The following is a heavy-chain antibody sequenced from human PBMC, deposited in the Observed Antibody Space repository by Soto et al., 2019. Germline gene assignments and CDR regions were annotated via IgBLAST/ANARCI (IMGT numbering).Heavy chain of an antibody. Sequence: GGSLRLSCAASGFTFSSYAMHWVRQAPGKGLEWVAVISYDGSNKYYADSVKGRFTISRDNSKNTLYLQMNSLRAEDTAVYYCARLYGYYYYGMDVWGQGTTVTVSS. CDR3: ARLYGYYYYGMDV. D-gene: IGHD3-16*01. CDR2: ISYDGSNK. CDR1: GFTFSSYA. J-gene: IGHJ6*02. V-gene: IGHV3-30-3*01.